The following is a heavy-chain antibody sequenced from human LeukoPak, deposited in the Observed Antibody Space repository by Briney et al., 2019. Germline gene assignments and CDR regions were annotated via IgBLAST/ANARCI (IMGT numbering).Heavy chain of an antibody. D-gene: IGHD3-9*01. CDR3: ARRNILTEGEAFDI. CDR2: IYNSRST. Sequence: PSETLSLTCTVSGGSISSYYWTWIRQPPGKGLEWIGYIYNSRSTNYNPSLKSRVTISVDTSKNQFSLKLNSVTAADTAVYYCARRNILTEGEAFDIWGQGTIVTVSS. J-gene: IGHJ3*02. V-gene: IGHV4-59*08. CDR1: GGSISSYY.